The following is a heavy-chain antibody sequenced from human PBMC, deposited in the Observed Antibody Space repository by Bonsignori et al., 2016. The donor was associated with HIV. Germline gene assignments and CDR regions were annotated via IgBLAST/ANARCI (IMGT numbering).Heavy chain of an antibody. CDR2: INPNSGGT. V-gene: IGHV1-2*02. D-gene: IGHD7-27*01. Sequence: WVRQAPGQGLEWMGWINPNSGGTNYAQKFQGRVTMTRDTSISTAYMELSRLRSDDTAVYYCATPTGDLRGDAFDIWGQGTMVTVSS. CDR3: ATPTGDLRGDAFDI. J-gene: IGHJ3*02.